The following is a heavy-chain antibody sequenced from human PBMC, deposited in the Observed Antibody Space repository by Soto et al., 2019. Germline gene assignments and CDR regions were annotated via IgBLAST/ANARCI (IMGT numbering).Heavy chain of an antibody. CDR1: GFTFSSYA. Sequence: GGSLRLSCSASGFTFSSYAMHWVRQAPGKGLEYVSAISSNGGSTYYADSVKGRFTISRDNSKNTLYLQMSSLRAEDTAVYYYVKAARYHLSISCCDHWGQGTLVTVSS. V-gene: IGHV3-64D*08. J-gene: IGHJ5*02. CDR2: ISSNGGST. CDR3: VKAARYHLSISCCDH. D-gene: IGHD1-20*01.